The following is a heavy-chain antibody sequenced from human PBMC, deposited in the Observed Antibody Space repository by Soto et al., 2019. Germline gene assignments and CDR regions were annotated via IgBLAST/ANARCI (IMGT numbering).Heavy chain of an antibody. CDR3: AREHGGSYYYYGMDV. CDR1: GFTFSSYG. J-gene: IGHJ6*02. V-gene: IGHV3-33*01. CDR2: IWYDGSNK. D-gene: IGHD4-17*01. Sequence: GGSLRLSCAASGFTFSSYGMHWVRQAPGKGLEWVAVIWYDGSNKYYADSVKGRFTISRDNSKNTLYLQMNSLRAEDTAVYYCAREHGGSYYYYGMDVWAKGPRSPSP.